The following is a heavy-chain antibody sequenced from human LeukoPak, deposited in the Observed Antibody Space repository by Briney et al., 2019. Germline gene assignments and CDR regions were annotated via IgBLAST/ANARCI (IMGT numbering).Heavy chain of an antibody. CDR1: GESFSAYY. D-gene: IGHD6-19*01. J-gene: IGHJ4*02. CDR2: INHSGRT. CDR3: ARDIGGAGY. Sequence: SETLSLTCAVYGESFSAYYWSWIRQPPGKGLEWIGEINHSGRTIYNPSLTSRVAISVDTSKNQFSLKLNSVTAADTAVYYCARDIGGAGYWGQGTLVTVSS. V-gene: IGHV4-34*01.